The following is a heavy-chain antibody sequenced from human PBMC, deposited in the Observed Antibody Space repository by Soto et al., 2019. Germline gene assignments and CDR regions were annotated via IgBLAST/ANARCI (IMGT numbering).Heavy chain of an antibody. J-gene: IGHJ5*02. D-gene: IGHD2-15*01. V-gene: IGHV3-7*01. CDR1: GFTFSTYW. CDR3: AISSDSPGGP. Sequence: EVHLVESGGGLVQPGGSLRLSCAASGFTFSTYWMSWVRQAPGKGQEWLANIKGDGSAKYYVDSVRGRFTISRDNAKNSLYLQMNSLRVDDTAVYYCAISSDSPGGPWGQGTLVTVSS. CDR2: IKGDGSAK.